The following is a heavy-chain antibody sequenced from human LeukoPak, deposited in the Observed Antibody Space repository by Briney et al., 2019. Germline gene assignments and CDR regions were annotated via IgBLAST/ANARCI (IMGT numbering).Heavy chain of an antibody. V-gene: IGHV4-59*01. CDR3: ARADSGWSYYFDY. CDR2: IYYSGST. D-gene: IGHD6-19*01. Sequence: SETLSLTCAVYGGSFSGYYWSWIRQPPGKGLEWIGYIYYSGSTNYNPSLKSRVTISVDTSKNQFSLKLSSVTAADTAVYYCARADSGWSYYFDYWGQGTLVTVSS. CDR1: GGSFSGYY. J-gene: IGHJ4*02.